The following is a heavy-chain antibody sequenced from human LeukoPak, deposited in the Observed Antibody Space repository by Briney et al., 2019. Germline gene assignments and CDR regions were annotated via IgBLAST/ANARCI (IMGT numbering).Heavy chain of an antibody. CDR1: GGSFSGYY. CDR2: INHSGST. J-gene: IGHJ4*02. Sequence: SETLSLTCAVYGGSFSGYYWSWIRQPPGKGLEWIGEINHSGSTNYNPSLKSRVTISVDTSKNQFSLKLSPVTAADTAVYYCARATSSSGWHRGPDYWGQGTLVTVSS. D-gene: IGHD6-19*01. CDR3: ARATSSSGWHRGPDY. V-gene: IGHV4-34*01.